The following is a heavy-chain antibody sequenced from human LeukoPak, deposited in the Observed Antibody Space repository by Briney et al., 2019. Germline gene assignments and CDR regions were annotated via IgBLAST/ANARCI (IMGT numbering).Heavy chain of an antibody. CDR1: GYSFTSYC. Sequence: ESLKISCRSSGYSFTSYCIGWVRQMSGKGPEWMVIIYRGDSDTRYSPSFQGQVTITADKSISTAYLQWSSLKASDSAMYYCARSGGSYFYYWGQGTLVTVSS. CDR3: ARSGGSYFYY. CDR2: IYRGDSDT. J-gene: IGHJ4*02. V-gene: IGHV5-51*01. D-gene: IGHD1-26*01.